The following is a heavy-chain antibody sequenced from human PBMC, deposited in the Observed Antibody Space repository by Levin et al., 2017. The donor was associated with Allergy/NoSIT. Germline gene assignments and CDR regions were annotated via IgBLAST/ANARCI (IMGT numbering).Heavy chain of an antibody. D-gene: IGHD6-13*01. Sequence: SCAASGFSFSSFGMHWVRQAPGKGLEWVAVISYDGNDKYYADSVKGRFTISRDNPKNTLYLQMNSLRTEDTAVYYCAKDVVFGTSSWALDYWGQGTLATVSS. CDR2: ISYDGNDK. J-gene: IGHJ4*02. CDR3: AKDVVFGTSSWALDY. V-gene: IGHV3-30*18. CDR1: GFSFSSFG.